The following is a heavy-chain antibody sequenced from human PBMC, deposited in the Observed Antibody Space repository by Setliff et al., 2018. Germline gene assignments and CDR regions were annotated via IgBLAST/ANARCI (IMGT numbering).Heavy chain of an antibody. D-gene: IGHD3-3*01. CDR3: AISTIFGVVSPTPDAFDI. Sequence: SVKVSCKASGYTFTTYGISWVRQAPGQGLEWMGRIIPIFGTANYAQKFQGRVTITADKSTSTAYMELSSLRSEDTAVYYCAISTIFGVVSPTPDAFDIWGQGTMVTVSS. V-gene: IGHV1-69*06. J-gene: IGHJ3*02. CDR2: IIPIFGTA. CDR1: GYTFTTYG.